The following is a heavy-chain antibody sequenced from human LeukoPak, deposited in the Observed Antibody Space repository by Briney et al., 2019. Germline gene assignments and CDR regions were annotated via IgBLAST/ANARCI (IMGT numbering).Heavy chain of an antibody. J-gene: IGHJ4*02. D-gene: IGHD5-12*01. V-gene: IGHV4-59*08. CDR1: GGSISSYY. Sequence: SETLSLTCTVSGGSISSYYWSWIRQPPGKGLEWIGYIYYSGSTNYNPSLKSRVTISVDTSKNQFSLKLSSVTAADTAVYYCARHSGYGGYSGPFDYWGQGTLVTVSS. CDR2: IYYSGST. CDR3: ARHSGYGGYSGPFDY.